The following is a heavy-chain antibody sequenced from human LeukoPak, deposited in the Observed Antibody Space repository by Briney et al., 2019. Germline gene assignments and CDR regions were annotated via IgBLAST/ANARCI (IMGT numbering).Heavy chain of an antibody. J-gene: IGHJ4*02. V-gene: IGHV3-53*01. CDR2: IYSGGST. CDR3: ARGVYYYDSSGSY. CDR1: GFTVSSNY. Sequence: GGSLRLSCAASGFTVSSNYMSWVRQAPGKGLEWVSVIYSGGSTYYADSAKGRFTISRDNSKNTLYLQMNSLRAEDTAVYYCARGVYYYDSSGSYWGQGTLVTVSS. D-gene: IGHD3-22*01.